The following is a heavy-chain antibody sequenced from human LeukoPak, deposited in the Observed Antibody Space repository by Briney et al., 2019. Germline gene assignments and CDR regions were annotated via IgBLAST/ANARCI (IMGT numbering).Heavy chain of an antibody. D-gene: IGHD3-10*01. CDR2: ISGDGGST. V-gene: IGHV3-64D*06. CDR1: GFSFSTFA. Sequence: PRGSLRLSCSASGFSFSTFAMHWVRQAPGKGLEYVSTISGDGGSTYYAHSVKGGFTISRDNSRNTLFLQMSSLRAEDTAVYYCVKDRGQGYYFDYWGQGTLVTVSS. CDR3: VKDRGQGYYFDY. J-gene: IGHJ4*02.